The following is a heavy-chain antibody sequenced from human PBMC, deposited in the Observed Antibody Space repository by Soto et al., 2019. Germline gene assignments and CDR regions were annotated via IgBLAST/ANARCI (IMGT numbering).Heavy chain of an antibody. V-gene: IGHV4-4*07. D-gene: IGHD2-15*01. CDR3: AVDYGGNCFDY. J-gene: IGHJ4*02. Sequence: NPSETLSLTCTVSGGSISIYYWSWIRQPAGKGLEWIGRIYTGGSTNYNPSLRSRVTMSADTSKNQFSLKMTSVTAADTAVYYCAVDYGGNCFDYWGQGTLVTVSS. CDR2: IYTGGST. CDR1: GGSISIYY.